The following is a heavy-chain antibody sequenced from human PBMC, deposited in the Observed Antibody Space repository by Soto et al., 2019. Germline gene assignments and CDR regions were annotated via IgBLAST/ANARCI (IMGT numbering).Heavy chain of an antibody. CDR3: ATVFDL. Sequence: DVQLVESGGGLVQPGGSLRVSCAASGFTLGSHRIHWVRQPPGKGLEWVSRIVTDGGGTSYADSVKGRFTISTDNAKNTVYLQMNGLRAEDTAVYYCATVFDLWGQGTLVTVSS. J-gene: IGHJ5*02. CDR1: GFTLGSHR. V-gene: IGHV3-74*01. CDR2: IVTDGGGT.